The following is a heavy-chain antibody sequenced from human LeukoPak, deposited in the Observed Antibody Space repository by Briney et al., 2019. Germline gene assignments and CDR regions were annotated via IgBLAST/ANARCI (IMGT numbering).Heavy chain of an antibody. CDR1: GGSISSYY. Sequence: PSETLSLTCTVSGGSISSYYWSWLRQPAGKGLGWIGRIYTSGSTNYNPSLKSRVTMSVDTSKNQFSLKLSSVTAADTAVYYCARGFGELYQDPFDYWGQGTLVTVSS. V-gene: IGHV4-4*07. J-gene: IGHJ4*02. CDR3: ARGFGELYQDPFDY. D-gene: IGHD3-10*01. CDR2: IYTSGST.